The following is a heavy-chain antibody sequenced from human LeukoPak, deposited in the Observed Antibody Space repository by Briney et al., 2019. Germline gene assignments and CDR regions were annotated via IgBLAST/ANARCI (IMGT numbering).Heavy chain of an antibody. CDR3: ARDESGSYDFDY. CDR1: GYTFTSYD. D-gene: IGHD1-26*01. Sequence: ASVKVSCKASGYTFTSYDINWVRQATGQGLEWMGWMNPNSGNTSYAQKFQGRVTMTRDTSTSTVYMELSSLRSEDTAVYYCARDESGSYDFDYWGQGTLVTVSS. J-gene: IGHJ4*02. V-gene: IGHV1-8*01. CDR2: MNPNSGNT.